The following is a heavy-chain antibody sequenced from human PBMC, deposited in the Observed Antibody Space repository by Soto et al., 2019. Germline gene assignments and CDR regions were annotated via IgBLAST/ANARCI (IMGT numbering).Heavy chain of an antibody. V-gene: IGHV1-69*01. Sequence: QVQLVQSGAEVKKPGSSVKVSCTASGGAVRNYAVSWVRQAPGQGLEWMGAVMPTFGAGVYAQKFQGRLTIFADESTNTAYLTVSSLAFKDAAIYSCATSRGFYEAMDAWGQGTTLTVS. CDR2: VMPTFGAG. CDR3: ATSRGFYEAMDA. D-gene: IGHD3-22*01. CDR1: GGAVRNYA. J-gene: IGHJ6*02.